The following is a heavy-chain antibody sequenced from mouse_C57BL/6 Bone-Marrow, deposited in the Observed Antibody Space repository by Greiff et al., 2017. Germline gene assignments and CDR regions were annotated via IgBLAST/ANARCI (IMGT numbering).Heavy chain of an antibody. J-gene: IGHJ1*03. V-gene: IGHV1-81*01. CDR2: IYPRSGNT. Sequence: VKVVESGAELARPGASVKLSCKASGYTFTSYGISWVKQRTGQGLEWIGEIYPRSGNTYYNEKFKGKATLTADKSSSTAYMELRSLTSEDSAVYFCAILWLRYWYFDVWGTGTTGTVSS. D-gene: IGHD2-2*01. CDR3: AILWLRYWYFDV. CDR1: GYTFTSYG.